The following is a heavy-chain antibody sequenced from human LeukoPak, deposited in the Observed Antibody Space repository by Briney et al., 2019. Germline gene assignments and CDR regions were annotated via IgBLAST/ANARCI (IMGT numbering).Heavy chain of an antibody. J-gene: IGHJ1*01. CDR3: AGETGIAAAEGHFHH. D-gene: IGHD6-13*01. Sequence: GGSLRLSCAASGFTFSSYAMHWVRQAPGKGLEWVAVISYDGSNKYYADSVKGRFTISRDNSKNTLYLQMNSLRAEDTAVYYCAGETGIAAAEGHFHHWGQGTLVTVSS. V-gene: IGHV3-30-3*01. CDR2: ISYDGSNK. CDR1: GFTFSSYA.